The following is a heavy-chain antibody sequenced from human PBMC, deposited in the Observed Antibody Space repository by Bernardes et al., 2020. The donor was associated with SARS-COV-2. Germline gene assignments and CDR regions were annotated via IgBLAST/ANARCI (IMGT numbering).Heavy chain of an antibody. CDR3: AKGGEAGSGRKSYQFDY. D-gene: IGHD3-10*01. CDR1: GFTFSSSP. V-gene: IGHV3-23*01. J-gene: IGHJ4*02. Sequence: GGSLRLSCAASGFTFSSSPMSWVRQAPGKGLEWVSAISGSGGSTYFADSVKGRFTISRDNSKNTLWLQMNSLRAEDTAVYYCAKGGEAGSGRKSYQFDYWGQGTLVTVSS. CDR2: ISGSGGST.